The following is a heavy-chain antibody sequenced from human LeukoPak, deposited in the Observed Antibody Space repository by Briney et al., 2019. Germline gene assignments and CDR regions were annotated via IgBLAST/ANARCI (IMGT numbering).Heavy chain of an antibody. CDR1: GYSISSSNW. D-gene: IGHD3-9*01. CDR3: ARIYYDILTGYYVDY. V-gene: IGHV4-28*01. CDR2: IYYSGST. Sequence: SETLSLTCAVSGYSISSSNWWGWIRPPPGKGLEWIGFIYYSGSTYYNPSLKSRVTMSVDTSKNQFSLKLSSVTAVDTAVYYCARIYYDILTGYYVDYWGQGTLVTVSS. J-gene: IGHJ4*02.